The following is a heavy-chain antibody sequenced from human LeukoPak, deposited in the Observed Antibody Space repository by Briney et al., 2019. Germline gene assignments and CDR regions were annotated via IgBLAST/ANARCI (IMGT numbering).Heavy chain of an antibody. D-gene: IGHD1-1*01. CDR2: INHSGST. CDR3: ARDVHIYGNAFGV. CDR1: GGSFSGYY. V-gene: IGHV4-34*01. J-gene: IGHJ3*01. Sequence: SETLSLTCAVYGGSFSGYYWSWLRQPPGKGLEWIGEINHSGSTYYNPSLKNRITISVDTSTNQFSLKLTSVTASDTAMYYCARDVHIYGNAFGVWGQGTMVTVSS.